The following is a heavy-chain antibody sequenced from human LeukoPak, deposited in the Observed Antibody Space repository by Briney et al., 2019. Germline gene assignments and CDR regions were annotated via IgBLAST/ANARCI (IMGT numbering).Heavy chain of an antibody. V-gene: IGHV3-30*09. Sequence: PGGSLRLSCAASGFTFSSYTFYWFRQAPGKGLEWVASVSVEGIGRYFPGSVEGRFAISRDDSKKSVFLQMSNVRPEDTALYFCARVTKVDFDYWGQGTLVTVSS. CDR2: VSVEGIGR. J-gene: IGHJ4*02. CDR3: ARVTKVDFDY. CDR1: GFTFSSYT. D-gene: IGHD4-11*01.